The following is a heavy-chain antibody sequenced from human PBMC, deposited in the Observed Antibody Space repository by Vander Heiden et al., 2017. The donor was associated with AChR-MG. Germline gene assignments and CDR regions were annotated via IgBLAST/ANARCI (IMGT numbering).Heavy chain of an antibody. V-gene: IGHV1-18*01. D-gene: IGHD6-19*01. CDR3: ARNPSGWYPAGNWYFDL. CDR1: GYTFTSYA. Sequence: QVQLVQSGAEVKKPGAPVNVSCKTSGYTFTSYAISWVRQAPGKGLEWMGWISAYNGNTNNAKKIKGRVTMTTDTSTSTAYMELRSLRSEDTAVYYCARNPSGWYPAGNWYFDLWGRGTLVTVSS. CDR2: ISAYNGNT. J-gene: IGHJ2*01.